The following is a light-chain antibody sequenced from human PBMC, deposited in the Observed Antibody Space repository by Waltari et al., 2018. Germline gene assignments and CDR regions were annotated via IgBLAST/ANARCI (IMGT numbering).Light chain of an antibody. J-gene: IGLJ2*01. V-gene: IGLV3-1*01. CDR1: KLGSQY. CDR3: QAWDSTTAV. CDR2: QDN. Sequence: SFELPQSPSVSVSLGQTATLTCAGDKLGSQYVSGYKQKPGQSPVLVVYQDNRRPSWIPERFSGSNSGSTATLIISGTQAMDEADYYCQAWDSTTAVFGGGTKLTVL.